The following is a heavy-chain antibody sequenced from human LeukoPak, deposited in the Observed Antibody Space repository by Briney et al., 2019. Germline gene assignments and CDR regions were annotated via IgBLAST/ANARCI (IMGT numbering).Heavy chain of an antibody. Sequence: GESLQISCKGSGYTFTDYWIGWVRQMPGKGLEWVAIIYPGDSDTRYSPSFQGQVTISADKPISTAYLQWSSLKASDSAMYHCARPVVEMSGMGFDYWGQGSLVSVSS. J-gene: IGHJ4*02. CDR2: IYPGDSDT. CDR3: ARPVVEMSGMGFDY. V-gene: IGHV5-51*01. CDR1: GYTFTDYW. D-gene: IGHD2-15*01.